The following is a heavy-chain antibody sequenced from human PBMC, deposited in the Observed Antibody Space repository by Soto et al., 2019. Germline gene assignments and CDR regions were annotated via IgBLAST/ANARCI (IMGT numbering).Heavy chain of an antibody. CDR1: GGSISSYY. D-gene: IGHD3-22*01. Sequence: QVQLQESGPGLVKPSETLSLTCTVSGGSISSYYWSWIRQPPGKGLEWIGYVYYSGSPKYNPSLKSRVTISVDTSKNQFSLKLSSVPAAATAVYYCARHVSGAYSNWFDPWGQGTLVTVSS. J-gene: IGHJ5*02. CDR2: VYYSGSP. V-gene: IGHV4-59*08. CDR3: ARHVSGAYSNWFDP.